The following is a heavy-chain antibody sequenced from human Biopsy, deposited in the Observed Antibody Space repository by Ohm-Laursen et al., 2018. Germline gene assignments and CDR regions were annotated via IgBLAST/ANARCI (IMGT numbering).Heavy chain of an antibody. V-gene: IGHV4-61*01. J-gene: IGHJ4*02. Sequence: SDTLSLTCTVSGGSISSSSYYWTWIRQSPGKGLEWIGHIYYTGSTNYNPSVKSRVTISVDTSKNQFSLKLNSVSAADPAVYFCARDSRGGHLNTTLITGKNLDSWGQGILVTVSS. CDR1: GGSISSSSYY. CDR2: IYYTGST. D-gene: IGHD3-16*01. CDR3: ARDSRGGHLNTTLITGKNLDS.